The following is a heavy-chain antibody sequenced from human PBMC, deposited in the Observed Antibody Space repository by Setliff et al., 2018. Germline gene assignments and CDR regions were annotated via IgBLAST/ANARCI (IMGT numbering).Heavy chain of an antibody. CDR2: IIPILGIA. Sequence: ASVKVSCKASGGTFSSYATSWVRQAPGQGLEWMGGIIPILGIANYAQKFQGRVTITADKSTSTAYMELSSLRSEDTAVYYCARVTGEMATIEESAYYFDYWGQGTLVTVSS. CDR3: ARVTGEMATIEESAYYFDY. CDR1: GGTFSSYA. D-gene: IGHD5-12*01. V-gene: IGHV1-69*10. J-gene: IGHJ4*02.